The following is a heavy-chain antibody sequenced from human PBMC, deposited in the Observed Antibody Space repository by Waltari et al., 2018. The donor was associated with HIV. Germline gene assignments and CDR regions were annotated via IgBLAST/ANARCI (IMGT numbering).Heavy chain of an antibody. Sequence: QVQLQESGPGLVKPSQTLSLTCTVSGGSISSGDYYWSWIRQPPGKGLEWIGYIYYSGSTYYNPSLKSRVTISVDTSKNPFSLKLSSVSAADTAVYYWARAGSVFGTSPYGMDVWGQGTTVTVSS. J-gene: IGHJ6*02. CDR1: GGSISSGDYY. CDR3: ARAGSVFGTSPYGMDV. CDR2: IYYSGST. V-gene: IGHV4-30-4*01. D-gene: IGHD2-2*01.